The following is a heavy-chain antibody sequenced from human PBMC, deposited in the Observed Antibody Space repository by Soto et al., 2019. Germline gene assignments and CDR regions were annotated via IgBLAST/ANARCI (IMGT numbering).Heavy chain of an antibody. CDR2: TYYRSMWFY. CDR3: TRDSGYLLDY. Sequence: PSQTLSLTCAISGDSVSSNSVAWNWIRQSPSRGLEWLGRTYYRSMWFYDYAVSMNSRITITPDTSKNQFSLQLNSVTPEDTAVYYCTRDSGYLLDYWGQGTLVTVSS. J-gene: IGHJ4*02. CDR1: GDSVSSNSVA. D-gene: IGHD5-12*01. V-gene: IGHV6-1*01.